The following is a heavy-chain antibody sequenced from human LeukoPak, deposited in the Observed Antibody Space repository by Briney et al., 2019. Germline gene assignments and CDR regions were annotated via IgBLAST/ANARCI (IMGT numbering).Heavy chain of an antibody. J-gene: IGHJ4*02. CDR1: GGTFSSYA. CDR2: IIPIFGTA. D-gene: IGHD6-19*01. Sequence: GASVKVSCKASGGTFSSYAISWVRQAPGQGLEWMGGIIPIFGTANYAQKFQGRVTITADKPTSTAYMKLSSLRSEDTAVYYCAGVRDSSGWYDYWGQGTLVTVSS. CDR3: AGVRDSSGWYDY. V-gene: IGHV1-69*06.